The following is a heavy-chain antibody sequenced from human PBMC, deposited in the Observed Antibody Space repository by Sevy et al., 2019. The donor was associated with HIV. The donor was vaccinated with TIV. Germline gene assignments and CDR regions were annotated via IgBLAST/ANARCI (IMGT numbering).Heavy chain of an antibody. D-gene: IGHD3-3*01. CDR3: ARVRGYDFWSGYYPWYYYYGMDV. V-gene: IGHV4-38-2*01. CDR2: IYHSGST. CDR1: GYSISSGYY. Sequence: SETLSLTCAVSGYSISSGYYWGWIRQPPGKGLEWIGSIYHSGSTYYNPSLKSRVTISVDTSKNQFSLKLSSVTAADTAVYYCARVRGYDFWSGYYPWYYYYGMDVWGQWTTVTVSS. J-gene: IGHJ6*02.